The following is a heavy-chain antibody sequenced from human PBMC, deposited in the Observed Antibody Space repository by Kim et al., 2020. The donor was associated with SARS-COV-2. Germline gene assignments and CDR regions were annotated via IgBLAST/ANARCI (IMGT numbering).Heavy chain of an antibody. CDR2: IYNSGST. J-gene: IGHJ2*01. V-gene: IGHV4-59*01. CDR1: GVSINSYY. CDR3: ARSLGHVYGGQDWYFDL. Sequence: SETLSLTCTVPGVSINSYYWHWMRQPPGKGLEWIGYIYNSGSTNNNPSLKSRVTMSVNTSRNQFSLRLTSVTAADTAVYYCARSLGHVYGGQDWYFDLWGPVTLVTVSA. D-gene: IGHD4-17*01.